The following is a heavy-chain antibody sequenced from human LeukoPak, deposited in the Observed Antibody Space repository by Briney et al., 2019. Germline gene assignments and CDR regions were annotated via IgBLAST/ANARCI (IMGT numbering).Heavy chain of an antibody. CDR3: AIAPQMIVVVIRYYDY. J-gene: IGHJ4*02. Sequence: PGGSLRLSCAASGFTFSSCAMSWVPQAPGKGLEGVSAISGSGGSTYYADSVKGRFTISRDNSKNTLYLQMNSLRDEYMAVYYCAIAPQMIVVVIRYYDYWRQGTRVTVSP. CDR1: GFTFSSCA. D-gene: IGHD3-22*01. V-gene: IGHV3-23*01. CDR2: ISGSGGST.